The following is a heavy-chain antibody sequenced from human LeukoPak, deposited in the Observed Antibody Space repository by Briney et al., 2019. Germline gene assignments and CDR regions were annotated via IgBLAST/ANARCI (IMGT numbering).Heavy chain of an antibody. V-gene: IGHV1-2*02. D-gene: IGHD2-8*01. CDR2: INPDSGDT. J-gene: IGHJ3*02. CDR1: GYTFTGYY. CDR3: AIMGDTFDI. Sequence: ASVKVSCKASGYTFTGYYMHWVRHAPAPGLEWMGSINPDSGDTNYAQNLQDRVTMTRDTSINTAYLDLSRLRSDDTAVYYCAIMGDTFDIWGQGTKVTVSS.